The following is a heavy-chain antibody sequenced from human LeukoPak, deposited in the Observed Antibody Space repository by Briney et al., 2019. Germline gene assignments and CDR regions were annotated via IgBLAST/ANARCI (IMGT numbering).Heavy chain of an antibody. J-gene: IGHJ6*02. CDR3: ARDPMGTVPLYRPQFHYYYGMDV. CDR1: GGTFSSYA. CDR2: IIPILGIA. Sequence: GASVKVSCKASGGTFSSYAISWVRQAPGQGLEWMGRIIPILGIANYAQKFQGRVTITADKSTSTAYMELSSLRSEDTAVYYCARDPMGTVPLYRPQFHYYYGMDVWGQGTTVTVSS. D-gene: IGHD5-18*01. V-gene: IGHV1-69*04.